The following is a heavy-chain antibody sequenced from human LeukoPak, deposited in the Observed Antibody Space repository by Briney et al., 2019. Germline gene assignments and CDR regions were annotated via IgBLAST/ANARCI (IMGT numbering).Heavy chain of an antibody. CDR2: IYHSGST. D-gene: IGHD5-12*01. V-gene: IGHV4-38-2*02. Sequence: SETLSLTCTVSGYSISRGYYWGLIRQPPGKGLGWGGSIYHSGSTYYNPSLKSRVTISVDTPKNQLSVNLNSVNAADTAVYSCARGGGYSGYAVDYWGQGTLVTVSS. CDR1: GYSISRGYY. CDR3: ARGGGYSGYAVDY. J-gene: IGHJ4*02.